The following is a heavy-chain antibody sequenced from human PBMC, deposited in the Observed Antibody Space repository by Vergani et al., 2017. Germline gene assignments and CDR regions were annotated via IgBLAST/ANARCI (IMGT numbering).Heavy chain of an antibody. CDR2: IYPGDSDT. CDR3: ARTTAAAGTVNYYYYMDV. V-gene: IGHV5-51*01. D-gene: IGHD6-13*01. Sequence: EVQLVQSGAEVKKPGESLKISCKGSGYSFTSYWIGWVRQMPGKGLEWMGIIYPGDSDTRYSPSFQGQVTISADKSISTAYLQWSSLKASDTAMYYCARTTAAAGTVNYYYYMDVWGKGTTVTGSS. J-gene: IGHJ6*03. CDR1: GYSFTSYW.